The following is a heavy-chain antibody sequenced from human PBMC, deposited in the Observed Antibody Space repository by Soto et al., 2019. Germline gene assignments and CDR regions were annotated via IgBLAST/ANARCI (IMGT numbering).Heavy chain of an antibody. CDR1: GGSISSSNW. D-gene: IGHD1-20*01. V-gene: IGHV4-4*02. Sequence: PSETLSLTCAVSGGSISSSNWWSWVRQPPGKGLEWIGEIYHSGSTNYNPSLKSRVTISVDKSKNQFSLKLSSVTAADTAVYYCARDIGYITGTLSSVDYWGQGTLVTVS. CDR3: ARDIGYITGTLSSVDY. CDR2: IYHSGST. J-gene: IGHJ4*02.